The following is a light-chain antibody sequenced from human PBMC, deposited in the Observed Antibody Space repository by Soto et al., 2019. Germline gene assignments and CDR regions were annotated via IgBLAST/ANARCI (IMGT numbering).Light chain of an antibody. CDR3: QQYENYWT. Sequence: DIQMTQSPSTLSASVGDRVSITCRASQSISSWLAWYQQKPGKAPKLLIYKASSLESGVPSRFSGSGSGTEFTLTTSSLQPDGFATYYCQQYENYWTFGQGTKVEIK. CDR1: QSISSW. J-gene: IGKJ1*01. V-gene: IGKV1-5*03. CDR2: KAS.